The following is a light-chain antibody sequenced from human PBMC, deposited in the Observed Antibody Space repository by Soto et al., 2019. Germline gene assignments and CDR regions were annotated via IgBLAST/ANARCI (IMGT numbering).Light chain of an antibody. CDR3: QSYDSSLSGYVV. CDR2: GNS. V-gene: IGLV1-40*01. Sequence: QSVLTQPPSVSGAPGQRVTISCTGSSSNIGAGYDVHWYQQLPGTAPKLLIYGNSNRPSGVPDRFSGSKSGTSASLALTGLQAEDDADYYCQSYDSSLSGYVVFCGGTKLTVL. CDR1: SSNIGAGYD. J-gene: IGLJ2*01.